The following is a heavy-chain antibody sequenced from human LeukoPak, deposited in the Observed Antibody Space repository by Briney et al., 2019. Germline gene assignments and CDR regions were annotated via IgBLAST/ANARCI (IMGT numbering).Heavy chain of an antibody. Sequence: GGTLRLSCAASGFTFDNYGMSWVRQPPGKGLEWVSLISGGSITTYYADSVKGRFTISRDNAKNPLYLQMNSLRAEDTAVYYCARGERVDYWGQGTLVTVSS. V-gene: IGHV3-21*01. CDR3: ARGERVDY. CDR1: GFTFDNYG. CDR2: ISGGSITT. D-gene: IGHD1-1*01. J-gene: IGHJ4*02.